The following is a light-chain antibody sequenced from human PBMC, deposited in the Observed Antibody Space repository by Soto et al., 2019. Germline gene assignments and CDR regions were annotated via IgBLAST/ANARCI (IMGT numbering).Light chain of an antibody. V-gene: IGKV3D-20*02. CDR3: QQRSDWPST. CDR2: GAS. J-gene: IGKJ1*01. Sequence: EIVLTQSPGTLSLSPGERATLSCRASQSVSSNFLAWYQQKPGQAPRLLIYGASSRATGIPDRFSGSGSGTDFTLTISSLEPEDFAVYYCQQRSDWPSTFGQGAIVDVK. CDR1: QSVSSNF.